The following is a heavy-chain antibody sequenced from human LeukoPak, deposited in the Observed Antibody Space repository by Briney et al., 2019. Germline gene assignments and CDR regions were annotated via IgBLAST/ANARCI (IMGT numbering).Heavy chain of an antibody. D-gene: IGHD2-21*02. CDR2: INSDGSST. V-gene: IGHV3-74*01. Sequence: PGGSLRLSCAASGFTFSSYWMHWVRQAPGKGLVWVSRINSDGSSTSYADSVKGRFTISRDNAKNTLYLQMNRLRAEDTAVYYCARDPSWSEYCGGDCYSLRYYGMDVWGQGTTVTVSS. J-gene: IGHJ6*02. CDR1: GFTFSSYW. CDR3: ARDPSWSEYCGGDCYSLRYYGMDV.